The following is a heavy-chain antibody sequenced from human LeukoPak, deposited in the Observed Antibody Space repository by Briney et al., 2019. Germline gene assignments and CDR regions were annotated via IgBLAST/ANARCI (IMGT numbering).Heavy chain of an antibody. CDR3: AREDELTSVDS. J-gene: IGHJ5*01. V-gene: IGHV3-21*01. CDR2: ISSNTRDI. D-gene: IGHD1-14*01. Sequence: GGSLRLSCAASGFAFGSYTMIWVRQAPGKGLEWVSYISSNTRDIYYTDSVKGRFTISRDNAKESLYLQMSSLRVEDTAVYYCAREDELTSVDSWGQGTLVSVSS. CDR1: GFAFGSYT.